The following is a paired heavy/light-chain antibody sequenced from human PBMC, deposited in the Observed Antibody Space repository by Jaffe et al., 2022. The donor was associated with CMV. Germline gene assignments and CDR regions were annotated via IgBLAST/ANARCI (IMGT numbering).Light chain of an antibody. V-gene: IGKV1-5*03. Sequence: DIQMTQSPSTLSASVGDRVTIICRASQNINDWLAWYQQKPGKAPNLLIYKASTVKSGVPSRFSGSGSETEFTLTISSLQPDDFASYYCQQYKNYPGTFGQGTKLAIK. CDR3: QQYKNYPGT. J-gene: IGKJ2*02. CDR2: KAS. CDR1: QNINDW.
Heavy chain of an antibody. D-gene: IGHD2-2*01. CDR1: GGTFSRIG. CDR3: ATALNLAMPDALDI. V-gene: IGHV1-69*01. Sequence: QVHLVQSGAEVKKAGSSVKVSCKASGGTFSRIGFTWVRQAPGQGPEWLGGIIPVVGTPNYAQKFQARVTINADESTRTVYMELNSLRSEDTAVYYCATALNLAMPDALDIWGQGTMVTVSS. CDR2: IIPVVGTP. J-gene: IGHJ3*02.